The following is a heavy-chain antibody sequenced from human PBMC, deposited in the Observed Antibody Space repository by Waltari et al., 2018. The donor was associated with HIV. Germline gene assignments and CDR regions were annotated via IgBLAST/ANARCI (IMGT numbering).Heavy chain of an antibody. CDR2: INPNSGGT. J-gene: IGHJ3*02. V-gene: IGHV1-2*06. D-gene: IGHD3-22*01. Sequence: QVQLVQPGAEVKKPGASVKVASTASGYAFTGSYMQWVRPAPGQGLEWMGRINPNSGGTNYAQKFQGRVTMTRDTSISTAYMELSRLRSDDTAVYYCAREGDSSGRNAFDIWGQGTMVTVSS. CDR1: GYAFTGSY. CDR3: AREGDSSGRNAFDI.